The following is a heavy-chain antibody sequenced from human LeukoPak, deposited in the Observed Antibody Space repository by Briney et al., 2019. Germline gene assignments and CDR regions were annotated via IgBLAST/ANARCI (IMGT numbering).Heavy chain of an antibody. D-gene: IGHD3-10*01. V-gene: IGHV3-13*04. CDR3: ARVGATGVYDI. Sequence: GGSLRLSCAASGFTFSSYEMHWVRQVTGKGLEWVSAIGSGGDTHYAGSIKGRFTISRGNAENSLFLQMNSLRVGDTAVYYCARVGATGVYDIWGQGTMVTVSS. J-gene: IGHJ3*02. CDR1: GFTFSSYE. CDR2: IGSGGDT.